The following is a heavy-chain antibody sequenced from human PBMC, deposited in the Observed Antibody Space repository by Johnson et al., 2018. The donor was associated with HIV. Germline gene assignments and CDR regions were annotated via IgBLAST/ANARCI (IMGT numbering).Heavy chain of an antibody. D-gene: IGHD5-12*01. CDR3: ASGDDDGF. V-gene: IGHV3-30*04. Sequence: VQLVESGGGVVQPGGSLRLSCAASGFTFSSYAMHWVRQAPAKGLEWVAIISYDGGDKDYADSVKGRFTISRDSSKNTLYLQMNSLRAEDTAAYFCASGDDDGFWGQGTKVTVSS. CDR2: ISYDGGDK. J-gene: IGHJ3*01. CDR1: GFTFSSYA.